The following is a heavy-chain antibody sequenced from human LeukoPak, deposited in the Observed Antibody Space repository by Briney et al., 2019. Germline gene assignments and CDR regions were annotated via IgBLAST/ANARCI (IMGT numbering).Heavy chain of an antibody. D-gene: IGHD6-13*01. Sequence: GRSLRLSCAASGFTFSSYAMHWVRQAPGKGLEWVAVISYDGSNKYYADSVKGRFTISRDNSKNTLYLQMNSLRAEDTAVYYCAGDGPAAACFDYWGQGTLVTVSS. CDR1: GFTFSSYA. J-gene: IGHJ4*02. CDR2: ISYDGSNK. CDR3: AGDGPAAACFDY. V-gene: IGHV3-30*04.